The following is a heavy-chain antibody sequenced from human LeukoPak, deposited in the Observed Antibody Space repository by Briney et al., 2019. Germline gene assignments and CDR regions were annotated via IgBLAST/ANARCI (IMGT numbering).Heavy chain of an antibody. J-gene: IGHJ6*03. Sequence: SETLSLTCIVSGDSFSSYQWSWVRQPAGKGLEWIGRISVSGTTNSNPALKSRVTMSVDSSKKQFSLTLSSVTAADTAVYYCARAASGDAVDYYGSGRRFYSYYMDVWGKGTTVTISS. D-gene: IGHD3-10*01. CDR2: ISVSGTT. V-gene: IGHV4-4*07. CDR3: ARAASGDAVDYYGSGRRFYSYYMDV. CDR1: GDSFSSYQ.